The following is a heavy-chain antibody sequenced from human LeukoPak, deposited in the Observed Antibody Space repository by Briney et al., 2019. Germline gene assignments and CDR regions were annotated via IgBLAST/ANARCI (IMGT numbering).Heavy chain of an antibody. D-gene: IGHD2-2*01. Sequence: ASVKVSCKASGYTFTSYGISWVRQAPGQGLEWMGWISAYTGNTNYAQKLQGRVTMTTDTSTSTAYMELRSLRSDDTAVYYCARDGVPAAMHYYYGMDVWGQGTTVTVSS. J-gene: IGHJ6*02. CDR3: ARDGVPAAMHYYYGMDV. CDR2: ISAYTGNT. CDR1: GYTFTSYG. V-gene: IGHV1-18*01.